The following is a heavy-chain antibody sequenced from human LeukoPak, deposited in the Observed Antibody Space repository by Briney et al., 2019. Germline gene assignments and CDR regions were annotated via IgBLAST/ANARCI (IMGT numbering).Heavy chain of an antibody. J-gene: IGHJ6*02. CDR3: ARNNLLRYFDWLLDDPSLGYYYGMDV. Sequence: PSETLSLTCTVSGGSISSYYWSWVRQPPGKGLEWIGYIYYSGSTNYNPSLKSRVTISVDTSKNQFSLKLSSVTATDTAVYYCARNNLLRYFDWLLDDPSLGYYYGMDVWGQGTTVTVSS. CDR1: GGSISSYY. D-gene: IGHD3-9*01. V-gene: IGHV4-59*12. CDR2: IYYSGST.